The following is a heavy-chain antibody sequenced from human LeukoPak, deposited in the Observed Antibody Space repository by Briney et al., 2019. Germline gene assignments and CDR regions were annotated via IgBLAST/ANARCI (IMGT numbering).Heavy chain of an antibody. CDR3: ARNLGYCSSTSCRHFDY. J-gene: IGHJ4*02. V-gene: IGHV3-23*01. Sequence: PGGSLRLSCAASGFTFSSYAMSWVRQAPGKGLEWVSAISGSGGSTYYADSVKGRFTISRDNAKNSLYLQMNSLRAEDTAVYYCARNLGYCSSTSCRHFDYWGQGTLVTVSS. CDR1: GFTFSSYA. D-gene: IGHD2-2*01. CDR2: ISGSGGST.